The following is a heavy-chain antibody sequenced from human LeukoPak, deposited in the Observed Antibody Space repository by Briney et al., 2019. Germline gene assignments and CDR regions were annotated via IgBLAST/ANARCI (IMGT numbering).Heavy chain of an antibody. J-gene: IGHJ4*02. Sequence: PGGSLRLSCAASGFTFSSYAMHWVRQAPGKGLEWVAVISYDGSNKYYADSVKGRFTISRDNAKNSLYLQMNSLRAEDTAVYYCATFDWLSRAFDYWGQGTLVTVSS. V-gene: IGHV3-30-3*01. CDR3: ATFDWLSRAFDY. D-gene: IGHD3-9*01. CDR1: GFTFSSYA. CDR2: ISYDGSNK.